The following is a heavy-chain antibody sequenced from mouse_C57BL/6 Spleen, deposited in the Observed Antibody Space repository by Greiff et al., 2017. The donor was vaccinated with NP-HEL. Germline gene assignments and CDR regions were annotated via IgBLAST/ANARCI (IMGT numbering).Heavy chain of an antibody. CDR1: GFTFSDAW. J-gene: IGHJ2*01. Sequence: EVKLVESGGGLVQPGGSMKLSCAASGFTFSDAWMDWVRQSPEKGLEWVAEIRNKDNNHATYYAESEKGRFTISRDYSKSSVYLQMNSLRAEDTCIYYCTSAYYSNYDYFDYWGQGTTLTVSS. V-gene: IGHV6-6*01. D-gene: IGHD2-5*01. CDR2: IRNKDNNHAT. CDR3: TSAYYSNYDYFDY.